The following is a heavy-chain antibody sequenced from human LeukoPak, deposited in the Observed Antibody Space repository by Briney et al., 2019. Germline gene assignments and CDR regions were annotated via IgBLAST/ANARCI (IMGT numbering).Heavy chain of an antibody. CDR2: INPSSGGT. CDR3: AREDASAFDI. CDR1: GYTFTGYY. Sequence: ASVKVSRKASGYTFTGYYMHWVRQAPGQGLEWMGWINPSSGGTKFAQKFQGRVTMTRDTSISTAYMELSRLRSDDTAVYYCAREDASAFDIWGQGTMVTVSS. V-gene: IGHV1-2*02. J-gene: IGHJ3*02.